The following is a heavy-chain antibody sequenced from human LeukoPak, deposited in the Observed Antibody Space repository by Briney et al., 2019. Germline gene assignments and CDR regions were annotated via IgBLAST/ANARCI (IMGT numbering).Heavy chain of an antibody. Sequence: SETLSLTCNVSGGSVTTFYWSWIRQSPRKGLEWIGYVYHTGSTKYNPSLKSRVTMSMDTSKNHFSLQLHSVTAADTAVYYCARRPRNDILTGTPFDYWGQGILVTVSS. D-gene: IGHD3-9*01. V-gene: IGHV4-59*02. CDR1: GGSVTTFY. CDR2: VYHTGST. CDR3: ARRPRNDILTGTPFDY. J-gene: IGHJ4*02.